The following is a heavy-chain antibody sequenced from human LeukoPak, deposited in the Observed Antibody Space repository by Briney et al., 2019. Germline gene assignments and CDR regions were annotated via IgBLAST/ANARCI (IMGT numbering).Heavy chain of an antibody. CDR3: ARDRVGGRYYYGMDV. CDR1: GFTFSSYG. D-gene: IGHD3-16*01. Sequence: QTGGSQRLSCAASGFTFSSYGMHWVRQAPGKGLEWVTFIRYDGSMKYYADSVKGRFTISRDNSKNTLSLQMNSLRADDTAVYYCARDRVGGRYYYGMDVWGLGTTVTVSS. J-gene: IGHJ6*02. CDR2: IRYDGSMK. V-gene: IGHV3-30*02.